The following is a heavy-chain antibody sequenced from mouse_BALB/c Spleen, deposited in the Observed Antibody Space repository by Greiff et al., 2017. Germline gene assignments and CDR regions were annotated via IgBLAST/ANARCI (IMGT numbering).Heavy chain of an antibody. CDR2: ISSGGSYT. CDR1: GFTFSSYA. CDR3: ARGDGSSFRFAY. J-gene: IGHJ3*01. D-gene: IGHD1-1*01. Sequence: EVKLMESGGGLVKPGGSLKLSCAASGFTFSSYAMSWVRQSPEKRLEWVAEISSGGSYTYYPDTVTGRFTISRDNAKNTLYLEMSSLRSEDTAMYYCARGDGSSFRFAYWGQGTLVTVSA. V-gene: IGHV5-9-4*01.